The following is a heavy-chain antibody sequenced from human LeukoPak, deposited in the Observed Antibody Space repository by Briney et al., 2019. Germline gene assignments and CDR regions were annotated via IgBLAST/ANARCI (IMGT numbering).Heavy chain of an antibody. Sequence: ASVKVSCKSSGYTFTGYYIHWLRQPPAQGLEWVGWINPNSGGTNYAQKFQGRVTMTRDTSISTAYMELSRLRSDDTAVYYCASIAVAGSHDYWGQGTLVTVSS. CDR1: GYTFTGYY. J-gene: IGHJ4*02. CDR3: ASIAVAGSHDY. V-gene: IGHV1-2*02. D-gene: IGHD6-19*01. CDR2: INPNSGGT.